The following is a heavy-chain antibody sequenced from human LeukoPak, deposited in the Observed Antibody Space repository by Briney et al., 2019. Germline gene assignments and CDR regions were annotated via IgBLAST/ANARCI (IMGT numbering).Heavy chain of an antibody. CDR2: IYYSGST. D-gene: IGHD6-13*01. J-gene: IGHJ5*02. CDR3: ARAPRYSSSWYSLTFDP. CDR1: GGSISSGGYY. Sequence: PSETLSLTCTVSGGSISSGGYYWSWTRQHPGKGLEWIGYIYYSGSTYYNPSLKSRVTISVDTSKNQFSLKLSSVTAADTAVYYCARAPRYSSSWYSLTFDPWGQGTLVTVSS. V-gene: IGHV4-31*03.